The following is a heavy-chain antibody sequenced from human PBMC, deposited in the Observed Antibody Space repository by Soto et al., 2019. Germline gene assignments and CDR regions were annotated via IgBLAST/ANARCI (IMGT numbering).Heavy chain of an antibody. CDR2: INSDGSTR. Sequence: EVQLVESGGGLVQPGESLRLSCAASGFTFSSYWMHWVRQAPGKGLVWVSRINSDGSTRSYADSVKGRFTISRDNAKHTLYLQMNNLSAEDTAVYYCARVGTGNWYFDLWGRGTLVTVSS. V-gene: IGHV3-74*01. J-gene: IGHJ2*01. CDR3: ARVGTGNWYFDL. D-gene: IGHD1-1*01. CDR1: GFTFSSYW.